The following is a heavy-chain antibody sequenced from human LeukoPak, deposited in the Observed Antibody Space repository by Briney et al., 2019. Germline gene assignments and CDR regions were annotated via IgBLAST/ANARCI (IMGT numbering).Heavy chain of an antibody. D-gene: IGHD6-13*01. CDR3: ARARFSSRNRDGYLDS. CDR1: GYTFTSYG. V-gene: IGHV1-18*01. J-gene: IGHJ4*02. CDR2: ISGINTNT. Sequence: ASVKVSYKASGYTFTSYGIRWVRQAPGHGLEWMGWISGINTNTNYAQKVQGRVTMTADTSTATAYMELRSLRSDDTAVYYCARARFSSRNRDGYLDSWGEGTLVTVSS.